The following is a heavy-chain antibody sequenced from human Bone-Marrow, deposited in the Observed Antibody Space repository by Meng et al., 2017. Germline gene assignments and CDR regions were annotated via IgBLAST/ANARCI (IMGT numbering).Heavy chain of an antibody. Sequence: SETLSLTCTVSGGSISSSSYYWGWIRQPPGKGLEWIGSIYYSGSTYYNPSLKSRVTISVDTSKNQFSLKLNSVTAADTAVYYCARVVWLQFSFDYWGQGTLVTGAS. D-gene: IGHD5-24*01. V-gene: IGHV4-39*07. CDR2: IYYSGST. CDR1: GGSISSSSYY. J-gene: IGHJ4*02. CDR3: ARVVWLQFSFDY.